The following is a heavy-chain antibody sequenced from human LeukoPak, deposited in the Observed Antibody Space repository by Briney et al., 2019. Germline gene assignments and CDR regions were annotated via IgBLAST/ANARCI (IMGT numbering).Heavy chain of an antibody. CDR2: ISYDGSNK. J-gene: IGHJ6*02. D-gene: IGHD2-2*01. Sequence: GGSLRLSCAASGFTFSSYAMHWVRQAPGKGLEWVAVISYDGSNKYYADSVKGRFTISRDNSKNTLYLQMNSLRAEDTAVYYYARGGGKGYCSSTSCHYPRDYYYYGMDVWGQGTTVTVSS. CDR3: ARGGGKGYCSSTSCHYPRDYYYYGMDV. CDR1: GFTFSSYA. V-gene: IGHV3-30-3*01.